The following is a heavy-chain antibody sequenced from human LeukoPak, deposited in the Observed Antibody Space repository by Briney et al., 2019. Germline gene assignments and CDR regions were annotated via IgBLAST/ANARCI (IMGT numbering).Heavy chain of an antibody. CDR1: GFTFTDYA. V-gene: IGHV3-30*04. CDR2: ISSDGNTQ. CDR3: VRDLTSGARFDF. Sequence: GGSLRLSCVASGFTFTDYAFNWVRQTPGKGMEWVAIISSDGNTQSYADPLKGRFTISRDNFRDTVFLELTTLRPEDTGLYYCVRDLTSGARFDFRGPGTLVTVSS. D-gene: IGHD3-9*01. J-gene: IGHJ4*01.